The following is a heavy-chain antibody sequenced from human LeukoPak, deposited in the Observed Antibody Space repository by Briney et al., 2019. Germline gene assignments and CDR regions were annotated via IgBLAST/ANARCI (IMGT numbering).Heavy chain of an antibody. CDR1: GGSISSGDYY. J-gene: IGHJ5*02. CDR3: ARPYYYDSRIDP. D-gene: IGHD3-22*01. Sequence: SETLSLTCTVSGGSISSGDYYWSWIRQPRGQGLEWIAYMYYSSSTYYTPSLKSLATMSAATSKNQLSLKLSSVTAADTAVYYCARPYYYDSRIDPWGQGILVTVSS. CDR2: MYYSSST. V-gene: IGHV4-30-4*01.